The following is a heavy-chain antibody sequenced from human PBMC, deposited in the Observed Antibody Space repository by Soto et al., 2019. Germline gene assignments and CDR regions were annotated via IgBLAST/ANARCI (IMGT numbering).Heavy chain of an antibody. CDR2: INSDGSST. CDR1: GFTFSSYW. Sequence: GGSLSLSCAASGFTFSSYWMHWVRQAPGKGLVWVSRINSDGSSTSYADSVKGRFTISRDNAKNTLYLQMNSLRAEDTAVYYCERTSFQQDIDYGGQGTRVIVST. V-gene: IGHV3-74*01. J-gene: IGHJ4*02. CDR3: ERTSFQQDIDY. D-gene: IGHD6-13*01.